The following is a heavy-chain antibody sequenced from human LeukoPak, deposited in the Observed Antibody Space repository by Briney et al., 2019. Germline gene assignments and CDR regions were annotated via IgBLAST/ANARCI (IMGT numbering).Heavy chain of an antibody. CDR2: IYSSGTT. CDR1: GDSISSHAYY. D-gene: IGHD3-3*01. Sequence: PSETLSLTCTVSGDSISSHAYYWSWIRQPAGQGLEWIGLIYSSGTTKYNPSLKSRVTMSVDASKNQFSLRLTSVTAADTAVYYCAKAQYEFWSWGRGILVAVSS. J-gene: IGHJ5*02. V-gene: IGHV4-4*07. CDR3: AKAQYEFWS.